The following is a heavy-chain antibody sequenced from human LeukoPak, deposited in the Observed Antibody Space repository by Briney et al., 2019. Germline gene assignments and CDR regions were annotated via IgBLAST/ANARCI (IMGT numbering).Heavy chain of an antibody. CDR3: ARQRTSRSRGD. V-gene: IGHV4-39*01. D-gene: IGHD6-6*01. CDR1: GGSISSSSYY. CDR2: IYYSGST. J-gene: IGHJ4*02. Sequence: PSETLSLTCTVSGGSISSSSYYWGWIRQPPGKGLEWIGSIYYSGSTYYNPSLKRRVTISVDTSKNQFSLKLSSVTAADTAVYYCARQRTSRSRGDWGQGTLVTVSS.